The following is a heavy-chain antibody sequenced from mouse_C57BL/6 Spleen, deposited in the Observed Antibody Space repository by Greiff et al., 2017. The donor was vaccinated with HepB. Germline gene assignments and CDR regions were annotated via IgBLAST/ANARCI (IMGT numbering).Heavy chain of an antibody. CDR3: ARWVGSSYCWYFDV. V-gene: IGHV1-55*01. CDR2: IYPGSGST. Sequence: VKLLQPGAELVKPGASVKMSCKASGYTFTSYWITWVKQRPGQGLEWIGDIYPGSGSTNYNEKFKSKATLTVDTSSSTAYMQLSSLTSEDSAVYYCARWVGSSYCWYFDVWGTGTTVTVSS. J-gene: IGHJ1*03. D-gene: IGHD1-1*01. CDR1: GYTFTSYW.